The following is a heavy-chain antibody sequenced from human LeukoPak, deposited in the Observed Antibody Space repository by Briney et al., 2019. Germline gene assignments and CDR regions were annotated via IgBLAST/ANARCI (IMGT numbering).Heavy chain of an antibody. J-gene: IGHJ5*02. CDR3: ARVQGGYSSRWYSLPNWFDP. V-gene: IGHV4-34*01. CDR1: GGSFSGYY. Sequence: SETLSLTCAVYGGSFSGYYWSWIRQPPGKGLEWIGEINHSGSTNYNPSLKSRVTISVDTSKTQFSLKLSSVTAADTAVYYCARVQGGYSSRWYSLPNWFDPWGQGTLVTVSS. D-gene: IGHD6-13*01. CDR2: INHSGST.